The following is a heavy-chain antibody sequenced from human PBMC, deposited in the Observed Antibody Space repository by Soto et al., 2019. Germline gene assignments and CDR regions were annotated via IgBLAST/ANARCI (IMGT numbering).Heavy chain of an antibody. Sequence: SESLSLTCTVSGGSISSGDYYWSWIRQPPGKGLEWIGYIYYSGSTYYNPSLKSRVTISVDTSKNQFSLKLSSVTAADISLYYCPTDHLEGTCFDPWGQGTLATVS. J-gene: IGHJ5*02. D-gene: IGHD3-10*01. CDR2: IYYSGST. CDR3: PTDHLEGTCFDP. CDR1: GGSISSGDYY. V-gene: IGHV4-30-4*01.